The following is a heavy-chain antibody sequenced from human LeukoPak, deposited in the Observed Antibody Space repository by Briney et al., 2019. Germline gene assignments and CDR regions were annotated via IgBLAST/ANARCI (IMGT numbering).Heavy chain of an antibody. D-gene: IGHD1-26*01. Sequence: GGALRLSCAASGFTFSSYGMHWVRQAPGKGLEWVAFIRYDGSNKYYADSVKGRFTISRDNSKNTLYLQMNSLRAEDTAVYYCANLRIVGATRHYWAQGTLVTVSS. V-gene: IGHV3-30*02. CDR3: ANLRIVGATRHY. J-gene: IGHJ4*02. CDR2: IRYDGSNK. CDR1: GFTFSSYG.